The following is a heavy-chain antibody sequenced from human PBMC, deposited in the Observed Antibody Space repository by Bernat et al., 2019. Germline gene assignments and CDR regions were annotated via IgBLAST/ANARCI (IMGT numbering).Heavy chain of an antibody. D-gene: IGHD6-25*01. J-gene: IGHJ6*02. Sequence: VQLVESGGGVVQPGRSLRLSCVASGFTFSDYSLHWVRQAPGKGLEWVAVVSYDGRNKYYADAVQARFIISRDDSENTLYLQMDSLKSEATAVYYCVRDGAALYYYHGMDVWCRGTTVTVSS. CDR2: VSYDGRNK. CDR3: VRDGAALYYYHGMDV. V-gene: IGHV3-30*04. CDR1: GFTFSDYS.